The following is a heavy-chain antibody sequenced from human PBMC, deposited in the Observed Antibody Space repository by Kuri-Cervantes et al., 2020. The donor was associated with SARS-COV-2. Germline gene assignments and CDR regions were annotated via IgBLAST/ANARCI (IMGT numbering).Heavy chain of an antibody. D-gene: IGHD7-27*01. Sequence: TCAASGVTFSSYSMDWVRQAPGKGREWVASISSSSSYTNYANSVKGRFTISRDNANNSLFRQMNSLRDEYTAVYYCARERWGRPSRITRGHYDSFDIWGQGTMVTVSS. V-gene: IGHV3-21*01. CDR2: ISSSSSYT. CDR1: GVTFSSYS. J-gene: IGHJ3*02. CDR3: ARERWGRPSRITRGHYDSFDI.